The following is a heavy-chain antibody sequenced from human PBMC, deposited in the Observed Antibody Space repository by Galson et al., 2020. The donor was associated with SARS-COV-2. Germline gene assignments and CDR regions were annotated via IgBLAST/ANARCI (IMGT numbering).Heavy chain of an antibody. J-gene: IGHJ6*03. D-gene: IGHD4-17*01. V-gene: IGHV3-21*01. Sequence: GGSMRLSCAASGFTFSSYSMNWVRQTPGKGLEWVSSISSSSSYIYYADSVKGRFTITRDNAKNSMYLQMNSLRAEDTAVYYRAKGDYGDYYYYMGVLGRGTTVSISS. CDR1: GFTFSSYS. CDR3: AKGDYGDYYYYMGV. CDR2: ISSSSSYI.